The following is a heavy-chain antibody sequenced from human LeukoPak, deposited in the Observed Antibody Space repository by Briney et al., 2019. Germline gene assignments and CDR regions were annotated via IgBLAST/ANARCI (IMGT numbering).Heavy chain of an antibody. V-gene: IGHV3-11*01. Sequence: GGSLRLSCAASGFTFSDYYMNWIRQAPGKGLEWVSYISTSGSTIYYADSVKGRFTIPRDNAKNSLYLEMNSLRAEDTALYYCARDRSPGRGYFPNYFDYWGQGTLVTVSS. D-gene: IGHD3-22*01. CDR2: ISTSGSTI. CDR3: ARDRSPGRGYFPNYFDY. J-gene: IGHJ4*02. CDR1: GFTFSDYY.